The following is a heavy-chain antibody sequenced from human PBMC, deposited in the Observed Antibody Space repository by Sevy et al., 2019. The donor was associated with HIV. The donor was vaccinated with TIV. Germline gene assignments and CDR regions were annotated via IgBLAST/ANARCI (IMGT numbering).Heavy chain of an antibody. V-gene: IGHV1-8*01. CDR2: MNPNSGNT. CDR3: AREHGNIVVVPAATGTGYYYYGMDV. Sequence: ASMKVSCKASGYTFTSYDINWVRQATGQGLEWMGWMNPNSGNTGYAQKFQGRVTMTRNTSISTAYMELSSLRSEDTAVYYCAREHGNIVVVPAATGTGYYYYGMDVWGQGTTVTISS. CDR1: GYTFTSYD. J-gene: IGHJ6*02. D-gene: IGHD2-2*01.